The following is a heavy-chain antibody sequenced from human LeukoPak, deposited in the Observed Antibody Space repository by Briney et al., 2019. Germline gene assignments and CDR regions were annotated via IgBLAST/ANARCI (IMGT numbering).Heavy chain of an antibody. J-gene: IGHJ4*02. CDR1: GDSISSSSYY. Sequence: SETLSLTCTVSGDSISSSSYYWGWIRQPPGKGLEWLGTIYYRGTTYYNPSLKSRVTISVAKNQLSLKLTSVTAADTAVYYCASDEEFSWFFYWGQGTLVTVSS. D-gene: IGHD3-10*01. V-gene: IGHV4-39*07. CDR3: ASDEEFSWFFY. CDR2: IYYRGTT.